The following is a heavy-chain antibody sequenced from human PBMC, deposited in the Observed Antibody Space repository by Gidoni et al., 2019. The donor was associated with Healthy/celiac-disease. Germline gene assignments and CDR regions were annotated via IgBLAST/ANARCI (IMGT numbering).Heavy chain of an antibody. CDR1: GGSISSSSYY. J-gene: IGHJ4*02. CDR3: ARHAISSSWEY. Sequence: QLQLQVSGPGPVKPSETRSLTCTVSGGSISSSSYYWGWIRPPPGKGLEWIGSIYYGGSTYYNPSRKSRVTISVNTSKNQYSLKLSSVTAAETAVYYCARHAISSSWEYWGQGTLVTVSS. CDR2: IYYGGST. D-gene: IGHD6-13*01. V-gene: IGHV4-39*01.